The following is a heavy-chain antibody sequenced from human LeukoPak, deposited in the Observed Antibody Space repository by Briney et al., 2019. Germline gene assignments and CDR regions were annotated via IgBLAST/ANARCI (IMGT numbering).Heavy chain of an antibody. CDR1: GFTFSDYY. Sequence: GGSLRLSCAASGFTFSDYYMSWIRQAPGKGLEWVSYISSSGSTIYYADSVKGRFTISRDNAKNSLYLQMNSLRAEDTAVYYCAREGCSGGSCYPRWGAFDIWGQGTMVTVSS. CDR3: AREGCSGGSCYPRWGAFDI. J-gene: IGHJ3*02. CDR2: ISSSGSTI. D-gene: IGHD2-15*01. V-gene: IGHV3-11*01.